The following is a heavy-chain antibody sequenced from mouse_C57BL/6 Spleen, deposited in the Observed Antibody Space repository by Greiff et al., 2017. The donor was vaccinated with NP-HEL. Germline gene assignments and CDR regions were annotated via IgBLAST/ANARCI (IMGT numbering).Heavy chain of an antibody. J-gene: IGHJ1*03. CDR1: GYTFTSYW. Sequence: QVQLQQPGAELVMPGASVKLSCKASGYTFTSYWMHCVKQRPGQGLEWIGEIDPSDSYTNYNQKFKGKSTLTVDKSSSTAYMQLSSLTSEDSAVYYCARWRYCDVWGTGTTVTVSS. CDR2: IDPSDSYT. CDR3: ARWRYCDV. V-gene: IGHV1-69*01.